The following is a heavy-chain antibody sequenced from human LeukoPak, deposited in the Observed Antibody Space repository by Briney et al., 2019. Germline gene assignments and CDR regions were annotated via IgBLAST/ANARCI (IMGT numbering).Heavy chain of an antibody. CDR3: ARDLKIGVTIDY. J-gene: IGHJ4*02. CDR1: GYTFTGYY. Sequence: ASVKVSCKASGYTFTGYYMHWVRQAPGQGLEWMGWINPYSGGTKYAQKFQGRVTMTRDTSISTAYMELSRLRSDDTAVYYCARDLKIGVTIDYWGQGTLVTVSS. D-gene: IGHD3-22*01. V-gene: IGHV1-2*02. CDR2: INPYSGGT.